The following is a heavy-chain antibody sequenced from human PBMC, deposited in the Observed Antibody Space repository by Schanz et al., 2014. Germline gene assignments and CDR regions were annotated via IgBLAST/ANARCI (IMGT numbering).Heavy chain of an antibody. J-gene: IGHJ4*02. CDR3: ARGRRGDCRRTSCTYYFDY. CDR2: IGPASDP. V-gene: IGHV3-13*05. CDR1: GFTFSNYD. Sequence: EVQLVESGGVVAQPGGSLRLSCAASGFTFSNYDMHWVRQAIGKGLEWVSGIGPASDPYYAGSVKGRFTISRENGKNSLYLQMNSLRAGDTAVYYCARGRRGDCRRTSCTYYFDYWGQGTLVTVSS. D-gene: IGHD2-2*01.